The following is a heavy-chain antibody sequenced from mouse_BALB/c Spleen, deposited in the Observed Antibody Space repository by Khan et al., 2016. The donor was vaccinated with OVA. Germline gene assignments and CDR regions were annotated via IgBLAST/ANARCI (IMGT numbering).Heavy chain of an antibody. CDR3: ARGLRRYYDAMDY. J-gene: IGHJ4*01. CDR1: GFAFTSYC. CDR2: INPYSSTI. D-gene: IGHD2-2*01. Sequence: EVQLVESGAGLVQPGGSLNLSCTASGFAFTSYCMRWVRQAPGKGLEWIGVINPYSSTINYTPSLKDKFIISRDNSNNTLFLQMSKVRYEDKAPYYCARGLRRYYDAMDYWGQGTSVTVSA. V-gene: IGHV4-1*02.